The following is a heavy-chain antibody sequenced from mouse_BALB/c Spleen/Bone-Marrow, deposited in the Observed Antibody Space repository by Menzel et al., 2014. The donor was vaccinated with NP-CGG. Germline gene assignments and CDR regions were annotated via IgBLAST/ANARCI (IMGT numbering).Heavy chain of an antibody. Sequence: QVQLKHSGAELMKPGASVKISCKATGYTFSSYWIEWVKQRPGHGLEWIGEILPGSGSTNYNEKFKGKATFTADTSSNTAYMQLSSLTSEDSAVYCCAGLGRGFDYWGQGTTLTVSS. J-gene: IGHJ2*01. CDR1: GYTFSSYW. CDR2: ILPGSGST. V-gene: IGHV1-9*01. D-gene: IGHD4-1*01. CDR3: AGLGRGFDY.